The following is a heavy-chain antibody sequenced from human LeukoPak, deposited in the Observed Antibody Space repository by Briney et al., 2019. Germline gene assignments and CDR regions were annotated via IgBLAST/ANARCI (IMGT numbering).Heavy chain of an antibody. CDR1: GYTFTSYY. V-gene: IGHV1-46*01. D-gene: IGHD5-18*01. J-gene: IGHJ4*02. Sequence: ASVKVSCKASGYTFTSYYMHWVRQSPGQALEGMGIINPSGGSTSYAQKFQGRVTMTRDTSTSTVYMDLSTLRSEDTAVYYWARDPTYVYSYGPHYFDYWGQGTLVTVSS. CDR2: INPSGGST. CDR3: ARDPTYVYSYGPHYFDY.